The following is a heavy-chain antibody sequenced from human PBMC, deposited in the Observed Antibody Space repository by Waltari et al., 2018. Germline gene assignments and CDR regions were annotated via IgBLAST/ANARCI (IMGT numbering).Heavy chain of an antibody. V-gene: IGHV1-3*01. CDR3: ARSPPPLNWYFDY. Sequence: QVQLVQSGAEVKKPGASVKVSCKASGYTFTSYAMHWVRQAPGQRLEWMGWINAGNGNTKYSQKFQGRVTITRDTSASTAYMELSSLRSEDTAVYYCARSPPPLNWYFDYWGRGTLVTVSS. D-gene: IGHD1-1*01. CDR1: GYTFTSYA. J-gene: IGHJ4*02. CDR2: INAGNGNT.